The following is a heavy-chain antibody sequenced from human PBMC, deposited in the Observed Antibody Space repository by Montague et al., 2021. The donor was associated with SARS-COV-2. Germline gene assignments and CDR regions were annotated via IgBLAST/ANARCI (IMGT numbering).Heavy chain of an antibody. D-gene: IGHD1-26*01. CDR3: ARRGNYRLDS. J-gene: IGHJ4*02. CDR1: GGSISSGSYY. Sequence: TLSLTCTVSGGSISSGSYYWSWIRQPAGKGLEWIGRIYTSGSTNYNPSLKSRVTISVDTSKNQFSLKLSSVTAADTAVYYCARRGNYRLDSWGQGILVTVSS. V-gene: IGHV4-61*02. CDR2: IYTSGST.